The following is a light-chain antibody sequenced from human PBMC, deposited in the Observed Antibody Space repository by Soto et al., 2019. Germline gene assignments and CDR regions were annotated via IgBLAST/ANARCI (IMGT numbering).Light chain of an antibody. J-gene: IGKJ1*01. V-gene: IGKV3-20*01. Sequence: DIVLTQSPGTLSLSPGESATLSCRASQSVSNNYLAWYQQKPGQAPRRLIYCASNRATGIPDRFSGSGSGTDFTLTISSLQSEDFAVDYCHQYNHWLTWTFGQGTKVDIK. CDR3: HQYNHWLTWT. CDR2: CAS. CDR1: QSVSNNY.